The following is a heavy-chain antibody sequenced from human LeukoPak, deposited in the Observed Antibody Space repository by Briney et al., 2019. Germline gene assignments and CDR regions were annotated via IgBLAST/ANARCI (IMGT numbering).Heavy chain of an antibody. J-gene: IGHJ4*02. D-gene: IGHD2-15*01. CDR3: AKSGCSGGSCYSGY. CDR1: GFTFSSFG. Sequence: PGGSLRLSCAASGFTFSSFGMHWVRQAPGKGLEWVAVISYDGSNKYYADSVKGRFTISRDNSKNTLYLQMNSLRAEDTALYYCAKSGCSGGSCYSGYWGQGTLVTVSS. V-gene: IGHV3-30*18. CDR2: ISYDGSNK.